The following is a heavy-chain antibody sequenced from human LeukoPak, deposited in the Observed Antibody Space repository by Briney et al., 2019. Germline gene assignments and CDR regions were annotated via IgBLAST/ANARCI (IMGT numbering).Heavy chain of an antibody. CDR3: ARDLYAYDSSGYYPLVGY. Sequence: ASVKVSCKASGYTFTSYAMHWVRQAPGQRLEWMGWINAGNGNTKYSQKFQGRVTITRDTSASTAYMELSSLRSEDTAVYYCARDLYAYDSSGYYPLVGYWGQGTLVTVSS. D-gene: IGHD3-22*01. V-gene: IGHV1-3*01. CDR1: GYTFTSYA. CDR2: INAGNGNT. J-gene: IGHJ4*02.